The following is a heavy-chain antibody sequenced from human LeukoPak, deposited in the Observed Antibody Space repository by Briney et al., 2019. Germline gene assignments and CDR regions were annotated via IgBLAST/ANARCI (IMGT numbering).Heavy chain of an antibody. CDR1: GFTFSNYG. CDR3: ARVTRDGYQTPRAYYFDY. V-gene: IGHV3-21*01. Sequence: SGGSLRLSCAASGFTFSNYGMNWVRQAPGKGLEWVSSISSGSTYIYYTDSVKARFTISRDNAKNSLYLQMNSLRAEDTAVYYCARVTRDGYQTPRAYYFDYWGQGTLVTVSS. J-gene: IGHJ4*02. D-gene: IGHD5-24*01. CDR2: ISSGSTYI.